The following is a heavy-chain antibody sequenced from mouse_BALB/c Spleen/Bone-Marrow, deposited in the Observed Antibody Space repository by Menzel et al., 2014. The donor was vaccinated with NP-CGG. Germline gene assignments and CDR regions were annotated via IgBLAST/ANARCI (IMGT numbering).Heavy chain of an antibody. D-gene: IGHD5-1-1*01. CDR3: ARGIPYYPMDY. Sequence: EVNVVESGAELVKPGASVKLSCTASGFNIKDTYIHWVKQRPEQGLEWIGRIDPANGNTNYDPKFQGKATITADTYSNTAYLQLNSLTSEDTAVYYCARGIPYYPMDYWGQGTSVTVSS. V-gene: IGHV14-3*02. CDR2: IDPANGNT. J-gene: IGHJ4*01. CDR1: GFNIKDTY.